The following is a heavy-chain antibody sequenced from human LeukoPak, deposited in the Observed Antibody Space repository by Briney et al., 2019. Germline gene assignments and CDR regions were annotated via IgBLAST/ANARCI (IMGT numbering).Heavy chain of an antibody. D-gene: IGHD4/OR15-4a*01. CDR3: ARVRDDYDDY. CDR2: IYYSGST. V-gene: IGHV4-39*07. CDR1: GGSISSSSHY. J-gene: IGHJ4*02. Sequence: SETLSLTCTVSGGSISSSSHYWAWIRQSPGTGLEWIGSIYYSGSTYYNPSLKSRVTTSVDTSKNQFSLKLRSVTAADTAVYYCARVRDDYDDYWGQGTLVTVSS.